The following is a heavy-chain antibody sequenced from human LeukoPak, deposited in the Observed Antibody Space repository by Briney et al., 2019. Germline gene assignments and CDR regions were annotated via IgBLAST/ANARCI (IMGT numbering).Heavy chain of an antibody. CDR2: ISSRDGTI. J-gene: IGHJ4*02. CDR3: ARETVAGTFDQ. CDR1: GFTLSDYY. Sequence: GGSLRLSCGVGGFTLSDYYISWIRQAPGKGLKWVSDISSRDGTIHFAHSVRGRFTISWDNAKNSLYLQMNSLRVDDTAVYYCARETVAGTFDQWGQGTLATVSS. V-gene: IGHV3-11*01. D-gene: IGHD6-19*01.